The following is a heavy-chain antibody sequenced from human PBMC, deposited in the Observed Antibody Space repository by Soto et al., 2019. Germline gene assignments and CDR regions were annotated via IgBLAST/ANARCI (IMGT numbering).Heavy chain of an antibody. Sequence: SETLSLTCIVSGESISSSSYYWGWIRQPPGKGLEWIGSIYYSGRTYYNPSFKSRVTISIDTSKNQFSLKLSSVTAADTAVYYCARVGPNTYSSSSFDPWGQGTLVTVSS. D-gene: IGHD6-13*01. V-gene: IGHV4-39*01. CDR3: ARVGPNTYSSSSFDP. J-gene: IGHJ5*02. CDR2: IYYSGRT. CDR1: GESISSSSYY.